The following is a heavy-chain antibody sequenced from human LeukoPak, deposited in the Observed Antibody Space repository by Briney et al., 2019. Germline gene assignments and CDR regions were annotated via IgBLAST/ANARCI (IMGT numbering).Heavy chain of an antibody. CDR3: ARVYGSGSPYYYYYYMDV. V-gene: IGHV1-8*02. J-gene: IGHJ6*03. Sequence: ASVKASCKASGYTFTSYDINWVRQATGQGLEWMGWMNPNSGNTGYAQKFQGRVTMTRNTSISTAYMELSSLRSEDTAVYYCARVYGSGSPYYYYYYMDVWGKGTTVTISS. CDR2: MNPNSGNT. CDR1: GYTFTSYD. D-gene: IGHD3-10*01.